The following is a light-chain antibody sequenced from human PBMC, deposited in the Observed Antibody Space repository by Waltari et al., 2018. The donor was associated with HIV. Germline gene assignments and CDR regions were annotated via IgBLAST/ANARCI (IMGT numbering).Light chain of an antibody. V-gene: IGLV1-40*01. CDR3: QSYDSTLSASVV. Sequence: QSVLTQPPSVSGAPGQRVTISCTGSTSNIVADYDVHWYQQIPGTAPKLLISGNKNRPSGVPDRFSAAKSGTSASLTITGLKDEDEADYFCQSYDSTLSASVVFGGGTKLTVL. J-gene: IGLJ2*01. CDR1: TSNIVADYD. CDR2: GNK.